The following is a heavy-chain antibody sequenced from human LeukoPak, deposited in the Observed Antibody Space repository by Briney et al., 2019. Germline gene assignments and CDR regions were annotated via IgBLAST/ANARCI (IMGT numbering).Heavy chain of an antibody. Sequence: GVSLRCYCAASGFTFSNYAMVWVRQAPGKGLQWVSAITGGSGTREYADSVKGRFTVSRDNSKNILYLQMNSLRGEDTAVYYCGRAPNGDYIGAFEFQRWGQGTLATVSS. CDR1: GFTFSNYA. J-gene: IGHJ1*01. V-gene: IGHV3-23*01. D-gene: IGHD4-17*01. CDR3: GRAPNGDYIGAFEFQR. CDR2: ITGGSGTR.